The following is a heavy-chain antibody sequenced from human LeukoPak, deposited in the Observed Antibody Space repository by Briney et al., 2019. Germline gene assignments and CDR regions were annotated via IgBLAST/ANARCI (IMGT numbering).Heavy chain of an antibody. V-gene: IGHV1-2*02. CDR2: MNPSNNGA. CDR1: GYTFTGFY. J-gene: IGHJ4*01. D-gene: IGHD6-13*01. CDR3: TTNAAALDY. Sequence: ASVKVSCKASGYTFTGFYIHWVRQAPGQGLEWMGWMNPSNNGANYAQKFQGRVVMTRDTSISTAYVELTRLTSDDTAVYYCTTNAAALDYWGQARWSPSPQ.